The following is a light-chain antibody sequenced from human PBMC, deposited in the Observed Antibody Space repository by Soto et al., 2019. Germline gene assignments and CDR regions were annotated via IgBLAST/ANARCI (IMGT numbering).Light chain of an antibody. CDR1: SSDVGGYNY. CDR3: CSYAGSYSYV. Sequence: QSVLTQPRSVSGSPGQSVTISCTGTSSDVGGYNYVSWYQQHPGKAPKLMIYDVSKRPSGVPDRFSGSKSGNTASLTISGLQAEDEADDYCCSYAGSYSYVFGNGTKVTVL. V-gene: IGLV2-11*01. CDR2: DVS. J-gene: IGLJ1*01.